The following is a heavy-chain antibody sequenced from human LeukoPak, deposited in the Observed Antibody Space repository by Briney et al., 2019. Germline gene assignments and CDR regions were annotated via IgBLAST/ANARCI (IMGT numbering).Heavy chain of an antibody. Sequence: NPLETLSLTCSVFGGSITSYYWSWIRQAAGKGLEWIGRIYTSGSTAYNPSLKSRVTMSVDTSKNQFSLKLYSVTAADTAVYYCARSGGSGTYYDGSFDYWGQGTLVTVSS. CDR1: GGSITSYY. CDR2: IYTSGST. J-gene: IGHJ4*02. V-gene: IGHV4-4*07. CDR3: ARSGGSGTYYDGSFDY. D-gene: IGHD1-26*01.